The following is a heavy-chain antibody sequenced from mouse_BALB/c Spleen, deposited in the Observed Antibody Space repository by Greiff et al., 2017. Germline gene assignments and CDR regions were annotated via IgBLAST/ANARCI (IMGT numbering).Heavy chain of an antibody. CDR1: GYSITSDYA. CDR2: ISYSGST. D-gene: IGHD2-4*01. Sequence: EVKLQESGPGLVKPSQSLSLTCTVTGYSITSDYAWNWIRQFPGNKLEWMGYISYSGSTSYNPSLKSRISITRDTSKNQFFLQLNSVTTEDTATYYCARIFYYDYDEGVDYWGQGTTLTVSS. CDR3: ARIFYYDYDEGVDY. V-gene: IGHV3-2*02. J-gene: IGHJ2*01.